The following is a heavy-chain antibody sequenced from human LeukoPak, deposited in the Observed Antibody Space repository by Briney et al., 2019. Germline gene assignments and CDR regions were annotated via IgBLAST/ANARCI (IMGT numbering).Heavy chain of an antibody. CDR1: GGSISSYY. CDR2: IYYSGST. Sequence: SETLSLTCTVSGGSISSYYWSWIRQPPGKGLEWIGYIYYSGSTNYNPSLKSRVTISVGTSKNQFSLKLSSVTAADTAVYYCAREAGGPMVWGQGTLVTVSS. V-gene: IGHV4-59*01. J-gene: IGHJ4*02. D-gene: IGHD3-10*01. CDR3: AREAGGPMV.